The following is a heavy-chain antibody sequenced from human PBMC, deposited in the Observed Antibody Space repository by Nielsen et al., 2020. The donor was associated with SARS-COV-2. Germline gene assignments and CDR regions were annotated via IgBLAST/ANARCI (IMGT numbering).Heavy chain of an antibody. V-gene: IGHV1-2*02. CDR2: INPNSGDT. Sequence: WVRQAPGQGLEWMGWINPNSGDTSYAQKFQGRVTMTRDTSITTSTAYMELSRLRSDDTAVYYCARGGVEYCSSTSCYWFDPWGQGTLVTVSS. J-gene: IGHJ5*02. D-gene: IGHD2-2*01. CDR3: ARGGVEYCSSTSCYWFDP.